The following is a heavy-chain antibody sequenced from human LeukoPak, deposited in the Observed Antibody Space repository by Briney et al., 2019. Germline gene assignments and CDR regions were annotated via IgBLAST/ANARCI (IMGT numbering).Heavy chain of an antibody. V-gene: IGHV3-30-3*01. Sequence: PGRSLRLSCAASGFTFSSYAMHWVRQAPGKGLEWVAVISYDGSSKYYADSVKGRFTISRDNSKNTLYLQMNSLRAEDTAVYYCARDHSMVRGVISYFDYWGQGTLVTVSS. CDR1: GFTFSSYA. CDR3: ARDHSMVRGVISYFDY. J-gene: IGHJ4*02. D-gene: IGHD3-10*01. CDR2: ISYDGSSK.